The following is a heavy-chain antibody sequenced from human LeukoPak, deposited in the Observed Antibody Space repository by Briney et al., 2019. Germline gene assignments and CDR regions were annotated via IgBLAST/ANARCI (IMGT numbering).Heavy chain of an antibody. J-gene: IGHJ4*02. V-gene: IGHV3-23*01. Sequence: GGSLRLSCAASGFTFDDYGMSWVRQAPGKGLEWVSAISGSGGSTYYADSVKGRFTISRGNSKNTLYLQMNSLRAEDTAVYYCTKDKIAVAGTAFDYWGQGTLVTVSS. CDR2: ISGSGGST. CDR1: GFTFDDYG. CDR3: TKDKIAVAGTAFDY. D-gene: IGHD6-19*01.